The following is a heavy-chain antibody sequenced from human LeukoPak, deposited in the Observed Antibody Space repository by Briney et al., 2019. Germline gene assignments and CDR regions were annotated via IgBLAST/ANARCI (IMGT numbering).Heavy chain of an antibody. Sequence: SVKVSCKASGGTFSSYAISWVRQAPGQGLEWMGGIILIFGTANYAQKFQGRVTITADESTSTAYMELSSLRSEDTAVYYCAAEIYGGNTDCCTFDFWGPGTPVTVSS. CDR2: IILIFGTA. J-gene: IGHJ3*01. CDR1: GGTFSSYA. CDR3: AAEIYGGNTDCCTFDF. V-gene: IGHV1-69*13. D-gene: IGHD4-23*01.